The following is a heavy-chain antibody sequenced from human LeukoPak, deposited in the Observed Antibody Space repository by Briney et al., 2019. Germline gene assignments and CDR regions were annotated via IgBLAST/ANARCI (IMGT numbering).Heavy chain of an antibody. D-gene: IGHD5-12*01. Sequence: GGSLRLSCAASGFTVSSNYMGWVRQAPGKGLEWVSVIYSGGSTYYADSVKGRFTISRDNSKNTLYLQMNSLRAEDTAVYYCARVMGYSGYDYQRAYYYYGMDIWGQGTTVTVSS. V-gene: IGHV3-66*01. J-gene: IGHJ6*02. CDR1: GFTVSSNY. CDR3: ARVMGYSGYDYQRAYYYYGMDI. CDR2: IYSGGST.